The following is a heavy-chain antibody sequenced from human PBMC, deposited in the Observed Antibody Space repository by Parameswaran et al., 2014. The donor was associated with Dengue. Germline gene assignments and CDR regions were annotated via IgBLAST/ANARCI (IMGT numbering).Heavy chain of an antibody. J-gene: IGHJ6*02. CDR3: ARGSFLQYQLLDDYYYAMDV. Sequence: WVRQAPGQGLEWMGGIIPIFGTANYAQKFQGRVTITADESTSTAYMELSSLRFDDTAVYYCARGSFLQYQLLDDYYYAMDVWGQGTTVTVSS. CDR2: IIPIFGTA. V-gene: IGHV1-69*01. D-gene: IGHD2-2*01.